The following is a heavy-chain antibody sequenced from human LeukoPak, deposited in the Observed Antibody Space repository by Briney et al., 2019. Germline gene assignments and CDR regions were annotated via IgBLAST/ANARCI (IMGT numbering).Heavy chain of an antibody. J-gene: IGHJ4*02. CDR1: GFTVSSNY. CDR2: IYSGGST. Sequence: GGSLRLSCAASGFTVSSNYMSWVRQAPGKGLEWVSVIYSGGSTYYADPVKGRFTISRDNSKNTLYLQMNSLRAEDTAVYYCAKEFLSLPGFSDYWGQGTLVTVSS. CDR3: AKEFLSLPGFSDY. V-gene: IGHV3-53*01. D-gene: IGHD3-16*02.